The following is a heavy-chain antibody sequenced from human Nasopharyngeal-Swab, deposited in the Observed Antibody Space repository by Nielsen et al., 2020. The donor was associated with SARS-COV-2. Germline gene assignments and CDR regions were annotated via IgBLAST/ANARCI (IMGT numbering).Heavy chain of an antibody. CDR3: ARSRHSWGISHGSYDAFDI. J-gene: IGHJ3*02. D-gene: IGHD3-16*01. V-gene: IGHV1-46*01. Sequence: WVRQAPGQGLEWMGIINPSGGSTSYAQKFQGRVTMTRDTSTSTVYMELSSLRSEDTAVYYCARSRHSWGISHGSYDAFDIWGQGTMVTVSS. CDR2: INPSGGST.